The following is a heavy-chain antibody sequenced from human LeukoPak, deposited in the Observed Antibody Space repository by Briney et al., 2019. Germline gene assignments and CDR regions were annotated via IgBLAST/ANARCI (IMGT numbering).Heavy chain of an antibody. D-gene: IGHD3-16*02. CDR3: ARVKMDDYVWGSYRLNWFDP. CDR1: GYSISSGYY. Sequence: SETLSLTCTVSGYSISSGYYWGWIRQPPGKGLEWIGSIYHSGSTYYNPSLKSRVTISVDTSKNQFSLKLSSVTAADTAVYYCARVKMDDYVWGSYRLNWFDPWGQGTLVTVSS. J-gene: IGHJ5*02. CDR2: IYHSGST. V-gene: IGHV4-38-2*02.